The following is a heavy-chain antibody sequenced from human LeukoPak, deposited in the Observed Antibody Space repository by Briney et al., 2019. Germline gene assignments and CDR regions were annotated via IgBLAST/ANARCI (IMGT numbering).Heavy chain of an antibody. CDR2: TCYRSKWYN. Sequence: SQTLSLTCAIAGDSFSSNSAAWDWLRQSPSRGLEWLGRTCYRSKWYNDYAVSVKSRITINPDTSKNQFSLQLNSVTPEDTAVYYCARDHPDRWYSSSWHVYDHFDYWGQGTLVTVSS. J-gene: IGHJ4*02. D-gene: IGHD6-13*01. CDR3: ARDHPDRWYSSSWHVYDHFDY. CDR1: GDSFSSNSAA. V-gene: IGHV6-1*01.